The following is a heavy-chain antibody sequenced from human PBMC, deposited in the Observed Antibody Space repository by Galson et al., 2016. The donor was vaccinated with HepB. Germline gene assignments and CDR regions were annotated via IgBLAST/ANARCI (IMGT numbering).Heavy chain of an antibody. CDR2: IWYDGTNK. V-gene: IGHV3-33*01. D-gene: IGHD3-10*01. Sequence: SLRLSCAASGFTFSSYGMHWVRQAPGKGLEWVTVIWYDGTNKYYADSVKGRFTISRDNSKNTLYLQMNSLRAEDTAVYYCARDGAYGTDDYWYYGVDVWGQGTTVTVSS. CDR3: ARDGAYGTDDYWYYGVDV. CDR1: GFTFSSYG. J-gene: IGHJ6*02.